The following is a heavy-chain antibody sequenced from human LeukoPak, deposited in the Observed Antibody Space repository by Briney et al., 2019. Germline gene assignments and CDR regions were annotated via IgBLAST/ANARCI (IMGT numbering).Heavy chain of an antibody. Sequence: ASVKVSCKPSGYTVTIYYMHLVRQAPGQRLEWMGIINPSASSTSYAQKFQGRVTMTRDTSISTAYMELSRLRSDDTAVYYCARDGAGGIVVVVAATGAIDYWGQGTLVTVSS. D-gene: IGHD2-15*01. CDR2: INPSASST. J-gene: IGHJ4*02. V-gene: IGHV1-46*01. CDR1: GYTVTIYY. CDR3: ARDGAGGIVVVVAATGAIDY.